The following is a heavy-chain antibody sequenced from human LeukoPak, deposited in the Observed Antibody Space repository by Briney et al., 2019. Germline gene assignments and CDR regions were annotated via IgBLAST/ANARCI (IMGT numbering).Heavy chain of an antibody. CDR3: ARLHTIEYSSSSQERYYYYYMDV. CDR1: GVSISSYY. V-gene: IGHV4-4*09. CDR2: IYTSGST. D-gene: IGHD6-6*01. Sequence: SETLSLTCTVSGVSISSYYWSWIRQPPGKGLEWIGYIYTSGSTNYNPYLKSRVTISVDTSKNQFSLKLSSVTAADTAVYYCARLHTIEYSSSSQERYYYYYMDVWGKGTTVTVSS. J-gene: IGHJ6*03.